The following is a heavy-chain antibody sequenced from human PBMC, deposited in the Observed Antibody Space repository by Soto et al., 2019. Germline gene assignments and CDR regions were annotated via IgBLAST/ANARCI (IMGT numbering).Heavy chain of an antibody. J-gene: IGHJ6*02. V-gene: IGHV4-39*07. Sequence: PSETLSLTCTVSGGSISSSSYYWGWIRQPPGKGLEWIGYIYYSGSTNYNPSLKSRVTISVDTSKNQFSLKLSSVTAADTAVYYCARDRAGEVRGVRYYYGMDVWGQGTTVTVSS. CDR2: IYYSGST. CDR3: ARDRAGEVRGVRYYYGMDV. D-gene: IGHD3-10*01. CDR1: GGSISSSSYY.